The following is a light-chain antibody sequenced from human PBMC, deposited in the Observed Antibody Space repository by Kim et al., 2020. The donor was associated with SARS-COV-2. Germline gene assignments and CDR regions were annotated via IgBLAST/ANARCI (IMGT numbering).Light chain of an antibody. CDR1: QSISTW. CDR3: QQYKAYST. Sequence: DIQMTQFPSTLSASVGDRVTITCRASQSISTWLAWYQQKPGKAPSLLIYDASSLESGVPARFSGNGSETEFTLTISSLQPDDFASYHCQQYKAYSTFGGGTKVDIK. V-gene: IGKV1-5*01. CDR2: DAS. J-gene: IGKJ4*01.